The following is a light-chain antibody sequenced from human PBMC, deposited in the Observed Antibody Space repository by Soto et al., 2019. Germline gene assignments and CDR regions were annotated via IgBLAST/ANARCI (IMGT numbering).Light chain of an antibody. CDR1: QSVSAW. CDR2: DAS. CDR3: QQYSSYSLT. J-gene: IGKJ4*01. Sequence: DIQMTQSPSTLSASVGDRVTISCRASQSVSAWLAWYQQKPGKAPKLLISDASSLKSGVPSRFSGSGYGTEFTLTISSLQPEGFATYYCQQYSSYSLTFGGGTKVDIK. V-gene: IGKV1-5*01.